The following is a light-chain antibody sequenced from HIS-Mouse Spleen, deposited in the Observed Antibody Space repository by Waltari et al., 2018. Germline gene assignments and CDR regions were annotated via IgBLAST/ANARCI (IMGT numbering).Light chain of an antibody. V-gene: IGLV2-11*01. Sequence: QSALTQPRSVSGSPGQSVTISCTGTIRHGGGYNYVPWYQQHPGKAPKLIIYDVSKRPSGVPDRFSGSKSGNTASLAISGLQAEDEADYYCCSYAGSYTGVFGTGTKVTVL. J-gene: IGLJ1*01. CDR1: IRHGGGYNY. CDR3: CSYAGSYTGV. CDR2: DVS.